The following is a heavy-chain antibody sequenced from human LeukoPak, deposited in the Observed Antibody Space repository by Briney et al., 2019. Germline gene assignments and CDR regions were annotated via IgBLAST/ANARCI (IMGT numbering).Heavy chain of an antibody. CDR1: GYILTELS. Sequence: ASVTVSCKLSGYILTELSMHWVRHAPGKGLEWMGGFDPEDGEKIYAQKFQGRVTMTEDTTTDTAYMELSSLRSDDTAVYYCATEATSGTLDYWGQGTQVTVSS. CDR3: ATEATSGTLDY. D-gene: IGHD6-13*01. V-gene: IGHV1-24*01. CDR2: FDPEDGEK. J-gene: IGHJ4*02.